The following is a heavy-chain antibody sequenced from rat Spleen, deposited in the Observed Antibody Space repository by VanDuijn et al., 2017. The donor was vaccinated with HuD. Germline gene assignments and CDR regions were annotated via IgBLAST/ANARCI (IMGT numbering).Heavy chain of an antibody. V-gene: IGHV5-25*01. Sequence: EVQLVESGGGVVQPGRSLKLSCAASGFTFSNYYMAWVRQAPTKGLEWVASISPSGGSAYYPDSVKGRFTISRDNAKSTLYLQMNSLRSEDTATYYCARHSSTYYVMDAWGQGASVTVSS. CDR1: GFTFSNYY. CDR3: ARHSSTYYVMDA. CDR2: ISPSGGSA. J-gene: IGHJ4*01. D-gene: IGHD1-2*01.